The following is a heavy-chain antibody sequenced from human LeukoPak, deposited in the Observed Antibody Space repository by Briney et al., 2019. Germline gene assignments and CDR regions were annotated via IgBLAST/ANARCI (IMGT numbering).Heavy chain of an antibody. CDR2: IYTSGST. V-gene: IGHV4-61*02. CDR3: ARDCSSTSCYTVTL. CDR1: GGSISSGSYY. J-gene: IGHJ4*02. Sequence: TSQTLSLTCTVSGGSISSGSYYWSWIRQPAGKGLEWIGRIYTSGSTNYNPSLKSRVTISVDTSKNQFSLKLSSVTAADTAVYYCARDCSSTSCYTVTLWGQGTLVTVSS. D-gene: IGHD2-2*02.